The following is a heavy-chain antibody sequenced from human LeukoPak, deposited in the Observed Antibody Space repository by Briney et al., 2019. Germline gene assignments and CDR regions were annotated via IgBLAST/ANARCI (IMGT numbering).Heavy chain of an antibody. V-gene: IGHV3-7*03. CDR3: AKAAYCSSTSCYFDY. D-gene: IGHD2-2*01. J-gene: IGHJ4*02. Sequence: PGXXLRLSCAASGFTFSTSWMNWVRQAPGKGLEWVANIKEDGSEEYYVDSVKGRFTISRDNAKNSLYLQMNSLRAEDMALYYCAKAAYCSSTSCYFDYWGQGTLVTVSS. CDR2: IKEDGSEE. CDR1: GFTFSTSW.